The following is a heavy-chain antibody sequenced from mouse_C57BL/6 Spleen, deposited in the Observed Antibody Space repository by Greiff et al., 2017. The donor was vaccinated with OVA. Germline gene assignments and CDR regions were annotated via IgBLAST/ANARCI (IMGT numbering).Heavy chain of an antibody. CDR1: GYTFTSYW. V-gene: IGHV1-52*01. CDR2: IDPSDSET. Sequence: QVQLQQPGAELVRPGSSVKLSCKASGYTFTSYWMHWVKQRPIQGLEWIGNIDPSDSETHYNQKFKEKATLTVDKSSSTAYMQLRSLTSEDSAVHSCARGSAHAPAMDYWGPGTSVTVSS. CDR3: ARGSAHAPAMDY. J-gene: IGHJ4*01. D-gene: IGHD3-2*02.